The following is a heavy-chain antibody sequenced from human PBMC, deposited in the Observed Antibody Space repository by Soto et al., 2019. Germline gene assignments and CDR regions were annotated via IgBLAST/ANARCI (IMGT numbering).Heavy chain of an antibody. CDR1: GWGFCRCA. J-gene: IGHJ4*02. CDR3: ANSPPGFSSGYYTWNATESDY. V-gene: IGHV3-23*01. CDR2: ISGSGGST. D-gene: IGHD3-3*01. Sequence: GSLRHSGGACGWGFCRCAMSWVRQAPGKGLEWVSAISGSGGSTYYADSVKGRFTISRDNSKNTLYLQMNSLRAEDTAVYYCANSPPGFSSGYYTWNATESDYWGQGTLVTVSS.